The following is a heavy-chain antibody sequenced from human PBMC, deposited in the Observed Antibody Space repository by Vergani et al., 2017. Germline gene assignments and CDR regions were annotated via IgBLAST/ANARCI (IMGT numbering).Heavy chain of an antibody. CDR2: FDPEDGET. CDR3: ATENMVQGVITLYYYYGMDV. D-gene: IGHD3-10*01. CDR1: GYTLTELS. V-gene: IGHV1-24*01. J-gene: IGHJ6*02. Sequence: QVQLVQSGAEVKKPGASVKVSCKVSGYTLTELSMHWVRQAPGKGLEWMGGFDPEDGETIYEQKFQGRVTMTEDTSTDTAYMELSSLRSEDTAVYYCATENMVQGVITLYYYYGMDVWGQGTTVTVSS.